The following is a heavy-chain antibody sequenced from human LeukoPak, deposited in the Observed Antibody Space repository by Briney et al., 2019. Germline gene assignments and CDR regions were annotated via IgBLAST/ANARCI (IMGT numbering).Heavy chain of an antibody. CDR3: AKDREGYSRLD. Sequence: GGSLRLSCAASGFTFSGYSMHWVRKAPGKGLEWVAVLSYDGSNKYYADSVKGRFTVSSDSSKNTLYLQMNSLRPEDTAVYYCAKDREGYSRLDWGQGTLVTVSS. V-gene: IGHV3-30*18. D-gene: IGHD5-12*01. J-gene: IGHJ4*02. CDR1: GFTFSGYS. CDR2: LSYDGSNK.